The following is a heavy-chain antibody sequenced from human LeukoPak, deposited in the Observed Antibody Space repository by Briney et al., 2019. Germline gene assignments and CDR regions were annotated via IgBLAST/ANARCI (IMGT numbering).Heavy chain of an antibody. Sequence: ATVKISCKVSGYTFTDYYMHWVQQAPGKGLEWMGLVDPEDGETIYAEKFQGRVTITADTSTDTAYMELSSLRSEDTAVYYCAELQIPISGSSPPRDYWGQGTLVTVSS. J-gene: IGHJ4*02. V-gene: IGHV1-69-2*01. CDR2: VDPEDGET. D-gene: IGHD1-26*01. CDR3: AELQIPISGSSPPRDY. CDR1: GYTFTDYY.